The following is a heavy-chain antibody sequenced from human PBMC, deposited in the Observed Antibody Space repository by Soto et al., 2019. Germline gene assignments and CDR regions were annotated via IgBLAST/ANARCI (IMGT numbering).Heavy chain of an antibody. J-gene: IGHJ5*02. D-gene: IGHD1-26*01. CDR2: IYYSGST. Sequence: QVQLQESGPGLVKHSETLSLTCTVSGGSINAYYWSWIRQSPGKGLEWIGYIYYSGSTIYNPYLRGRLNVSVDTCKRQFYMRLTCVASAGTAVYYCSRGGGVFDPRGQGTRVTVSS. CDR1: GGSINAYY. CDR3: SRGGGVFDP. V-gene: IGHV4-59*01.